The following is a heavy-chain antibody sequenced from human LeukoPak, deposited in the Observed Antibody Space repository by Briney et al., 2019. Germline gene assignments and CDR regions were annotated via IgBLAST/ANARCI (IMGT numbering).Heavy chain of an antibody. Sequence: GASVKVSCKASGGTFTTSPVRWVRQAPGQGLEWMGRIIPIFGESNHAHKFQGRVTITADKSTTTVFMELTSLRFEDTAVYYCARTDRPFSNGCDYWGQGTLVTVSS. J-gene: IGHJ4*02. V-gene: IGHV1-69*02. CDR2: IIPIFGES. CDR1: GGTFTTSP. CDR3: ARTDRPFSNGCDY. D-gene: IGHD6-19*01.